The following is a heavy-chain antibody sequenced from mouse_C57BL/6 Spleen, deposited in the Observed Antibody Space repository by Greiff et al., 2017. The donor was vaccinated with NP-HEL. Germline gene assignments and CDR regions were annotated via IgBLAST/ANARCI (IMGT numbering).Heavy chain of an antibody. V-gene: IGHV5-17*01. Sequence: EVKLMESGGGLVKPGGSLKLSCAASGFTFSDYGMHWVRQAPEKGLEWVAYISSGSSTIYYADTVKGRFTISRDNAKNTLFLQMTSLRSEDTAMYYCAKGKRSSPFAYWGQGTLVTVSA. J-gene: IGHJ3*01. D-gene: IGHD1-1*01. CDR3: AKGKRSSPFAY. CDR2: ISSGSSTI. CDR1: GFTFSDYG.